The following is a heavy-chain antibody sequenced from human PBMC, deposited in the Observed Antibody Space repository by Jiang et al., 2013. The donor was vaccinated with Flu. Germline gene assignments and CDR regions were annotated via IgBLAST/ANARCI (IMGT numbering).Heavy chain of an antibody. D-gene: IGHD1-7*01. Sequence: KPSETLSLTCTVSGGSVSSATYYWSWIRQPPGKGLEWIGYIHDSRSTNYNPSLKSRVTISVDTSKNQFSLKLSSVTAADTAVYYCATWNYGTLDIWGQGTMVTVSS. V-gene: IGHV4-61*01. J-gene: IGHJ3*02. CDR2: IHDSRST. CDR1: GGSVSSATYY. CDR3: ATWNYGTLDI.